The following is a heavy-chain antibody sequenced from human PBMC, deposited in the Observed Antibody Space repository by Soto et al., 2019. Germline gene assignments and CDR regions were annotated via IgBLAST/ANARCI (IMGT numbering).Heavy chain of an antibody. CDR3: ARLSSSSSSHYYFDY. D-gene: IGHD6-6*01. V-gene: IGHV4-59*08. J-gene: IGHJ4*02. Sequence: SETLSVTCPVSGGPISSYYLSWIRQTPGKGLEWIGYIYYSGSTNYNPSLKSRVTISVDTSKNQFSLKLSSVTAADTAVYYCARLSSSSSSHYYFDYWGQGTLVTVSS. CDR1: GGPISSYY. CDR2: IYYSGST.